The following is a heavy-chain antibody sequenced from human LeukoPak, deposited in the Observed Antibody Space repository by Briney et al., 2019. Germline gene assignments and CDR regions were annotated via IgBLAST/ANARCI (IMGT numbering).Heavy chain of an antibody. D-gene: IGHD3-22*01. J-gene: IGHJ4*02. CDR1: GFAFSSYA. CDR2: ISYDGSNK. CDR3: ARAGGGYYDYYFDY. V-gene: IGHV3-30-3*01. Sequence: PGGPLRLSCAASGFAFSSYAMHWVRQAPGKGLEWVAVISYDGSNKYYADSVKGRFTISRDNSKNTLYLQMNSLRAEDTAVYYCARAGGGYYDYYFDYWGQGTLVTVSS.